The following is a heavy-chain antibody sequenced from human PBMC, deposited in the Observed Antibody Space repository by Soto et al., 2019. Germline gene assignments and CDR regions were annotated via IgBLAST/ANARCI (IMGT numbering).Heavy chain of an antibody. CDR2: MNPNSGNT. J-gene: IGHJ6*03. CDR3: ASGEGSCSGGSCYPGNCYYYMDV. V-gene: IGHV1-8*01. Sequence: ASVKVSCKASGYTFTSYDINWVRQATGQGLEWMGWMNPNSGNTGYAQKFQGRVTMTRNTSISTAYMELSSLRSEDTAVYYCASGEGSCSGGSCYPGNCYYYMDVWGKGTTVTVSS. D-gene: IGHD2-15*01. CDR1: GYTFTSYD.